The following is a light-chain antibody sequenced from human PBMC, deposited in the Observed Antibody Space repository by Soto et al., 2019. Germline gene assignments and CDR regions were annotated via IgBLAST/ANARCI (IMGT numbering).Light chain of an antibody. Sequence: EIVMTQSPATLSVSPGERATLSCRASRSVSSNLAWYQQKPGQAPRLLIYGASTRATGIPARFSGSGSGTEFTLTISSLQSEDFAVYYCQQYNNWWRTFGQGTKVEIK. CDR3: QQYNNWWRT. V-gene: IGKV3-15*01. CDR1: RSVSSN. J-gene: IGKJ1*01. CDR2: GAS.